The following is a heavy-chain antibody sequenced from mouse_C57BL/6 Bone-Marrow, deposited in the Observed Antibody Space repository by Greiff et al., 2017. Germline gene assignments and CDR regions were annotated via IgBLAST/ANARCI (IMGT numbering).Heavy chain of an antibody. Sequence: EVKVVESGGGLVQSGRSLRLSCATSGFTFSDFYMEWVRQAPGKGLAWIAASRNKANDYTTEYSASVKGRFIVSRDTSQSILYLQMNALRAEDTAIYYCARAYCSSHGYYAMDYWGQGTSVTVSS. CDR3: ARAYCSSHGYYAMDY. V-gene: IGHV7-1*01. D-gene: IGHD1-1*01. CDR1: GFTFSDFY. J-gene: IGHJ4*01. CDR2: SRNKANDYTT.